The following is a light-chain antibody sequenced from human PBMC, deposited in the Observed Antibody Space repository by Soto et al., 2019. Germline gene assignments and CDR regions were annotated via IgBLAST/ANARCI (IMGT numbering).Light chain of an antibody. Sequence: QSALTQPASVSGSPGQSITISCTGTSSDVGSYNLVSWYQQHPGKAPKLMIYEGSKRHSGISNRFSGSKSGNTDSLTISWLQAEDEAEYYCCSYADSSRIYVFGSGTKLTVL. CDR2: EGS. CDR1: SSDVGSYNL. J-gene: IGLJ1*01. CDR3: CSYADSSRIYV. V-gene: IGLV2-23*01.